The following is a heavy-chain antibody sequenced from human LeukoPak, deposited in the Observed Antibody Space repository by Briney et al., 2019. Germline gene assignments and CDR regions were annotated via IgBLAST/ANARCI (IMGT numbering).Heavy chain of an antibody. CDR3: VRDRYEIFGDYEYYYYGMDV. Sequence: SETLSLTRTVNSGFFSVYYWSWIRQPPGKGLEWLGEFDHRGSHKSNASLGSRVSISVDTPKNEFSLKLTSVTAADTAVYYCVRDRYEIFGDYEYYYYGMDVWGPGTTVTVSS. V-gene: IGHV4-34*01. J-gene: IGHJ6*02. CDR1: SGFFSVYY. D-gene: IGHD4-17*01. CDR2: FDHRGSH.